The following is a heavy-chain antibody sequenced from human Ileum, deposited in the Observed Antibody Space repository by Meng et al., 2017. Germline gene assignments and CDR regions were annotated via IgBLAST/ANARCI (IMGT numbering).Heavy chain of an antibody. CDR2: ITAGNGKT. CDR3: ARDMPYSSGRFDY. CDR1: GFTFVSYS. V-gene: IGHV1-3*01. Sequence: QVQSVEWGGEVKKPGDSVKVACKSSGFTFVSYSIYWVRQDPGQGLGWMGWITAGNGKTKYSQKFQGRVTITRDNSASAVYMDLSNLKFEDTAVYYCARDMPYSSGRFDYWGQGTLVTVSS. J-gene: IGHJ4*02. D-gene: IGHD3-10*01.